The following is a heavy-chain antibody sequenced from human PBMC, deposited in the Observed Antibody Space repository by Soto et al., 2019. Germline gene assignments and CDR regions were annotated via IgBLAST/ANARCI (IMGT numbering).Heavy chain of an antibody. D-gene: IGHD3-22*01. CDR3: ESHRLYDSSSYPIDY. J-gene: IGHJ4*02. Sequence: SETLSLTCTVSGGSITSHYWSWIRQPPGKGLEWIGYIYYRGTTNYSPSLKSRVTISVDTSKNQFSLKLSSVTAADTAIYYCESHRLYDSSSYPIDYWGQGTLVTVSS. V-gene: IGHV4-59*11. CDR1: GGSITSHY. CDR2: IYYRGTT.